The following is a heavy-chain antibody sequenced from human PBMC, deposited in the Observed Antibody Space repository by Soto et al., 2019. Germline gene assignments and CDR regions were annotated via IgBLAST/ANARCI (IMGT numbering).Heavy chain of an antibody. V-gene: IGHV3-72*01. J-gene: IGHJ6*02. CDR2: IRNRANSYTT. CDR1: GFTFRDHY. Sequence: GGSLRLSCGASGFTFRDHYMDWVRQAPGKGLEGVGRIRNRANSYTTEYAASVKGRFTISRDDSQNTLYLEVNSLEIEDTAVYYCAKDLRNYYGMDVWGQGTTVTVSS. D-gene: IGHD3-16*01. CDR3: AKDLRNYYGMDV.